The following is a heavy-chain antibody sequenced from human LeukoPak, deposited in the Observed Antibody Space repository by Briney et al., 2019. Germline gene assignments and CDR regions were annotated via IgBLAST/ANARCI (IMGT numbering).Heavy chain of an antibody. CDR2: INAGNGNT. V-gene: IGHV1-3*01. CDR1: GYTFTSYA. Sequence: ASVKASCKASGYTFTSYAMHWVRQAPGQRLEWMGWINAGNGNTKYSQKFQGRVTITRDTSASTAYMELSSLRSEDTAVYYCARDRSDEEDAFDIWGQGTMVTVSS. J-gene: IGHJ3*02. D-gene: IGHD2-21*01. CDR3: ARDRSDEEDAFDI.